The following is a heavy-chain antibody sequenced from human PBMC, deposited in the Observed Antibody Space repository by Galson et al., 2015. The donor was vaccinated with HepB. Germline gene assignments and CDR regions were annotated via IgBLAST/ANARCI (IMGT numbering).Heavy chain of an antibody. V-gene: IGHV1-69*13. CDR1: GGTFSSYA. D-gene: IGHD2-15*01. Sequence: SVKVSCKASGGTFSSYAISWVRQAPGQGLEWMGGIIPIFGTANYAQKFQGRVTITADESTSTAYMELSSLRSEDTAVYYCARVGLHCSGGSCYPGDEGYFDLWGRGTLVTVSS. CDR3: ARVGLHCSGGSCYPGDEGYFDL. J-gene: IGHJ2*01. CDR2: IIPIFGTA.